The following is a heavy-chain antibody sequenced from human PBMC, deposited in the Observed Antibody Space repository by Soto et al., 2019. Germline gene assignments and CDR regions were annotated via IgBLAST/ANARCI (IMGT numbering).Heavy chain of an antibody. V-gene: IGHV1-8*01. J-gene: IGHJ5*02. Sequence: QVQLVQPGTEVRKPGASVKVSCEPSGDTFTNFGLNWVRQASGQGLEWIGWMRADSGDSGHARKFQGRVTLTRDTSRSTAYMELSSLRAEDTAVYYCARYIYGQGFKAWGQGTLVFVSS. D-gene: IGHD4-17*01. CDR2: MRADSGDS. CDR3: ARYIYGQGFKA. CDR1: GDTFTNFG.